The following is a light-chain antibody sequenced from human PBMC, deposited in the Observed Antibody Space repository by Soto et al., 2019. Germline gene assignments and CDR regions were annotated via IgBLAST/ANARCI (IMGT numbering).Light chain of an antibody. CDR3: QQYESTPPT. V-gene: IGKV4-1*01. Sequence: DIVMTQSPDSLAVSLGERATINCKSSQSALYSSNNKNYLAWYQQRPGQPPKLLIYWASTRESGVPDRFSGSGSGTDFTLTITSLQAEDVAVYYCQQYESTPPTFGQGTKFEIK. CDR1: QSALYSSNNKNY. CDR2: WAS. J-gene: IGKJ2*01.